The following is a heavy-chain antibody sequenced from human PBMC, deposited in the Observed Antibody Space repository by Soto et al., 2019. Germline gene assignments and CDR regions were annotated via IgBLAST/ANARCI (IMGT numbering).Heavy chain of an antibody. CDR1: GYTFTGYY. CDR2: INPNSGGT. Sequence: ASVKVSCKASGYTFTGYYMHWVRQAPGQGLEWMGWINPNSGGTNYAQKFQGWVTMTRDTSISTAYMELSRLRSDDTAVYYCARGDTAEYYDSSGYYGGKYFQHWGQGTPVTVSS. V-gene: IGHV1-2*04. D-gene: IGHD3-22*01. J-gene: IGHJ1*01. CDR3: ARGDTAEYYDSSGYYGGKYFQH.